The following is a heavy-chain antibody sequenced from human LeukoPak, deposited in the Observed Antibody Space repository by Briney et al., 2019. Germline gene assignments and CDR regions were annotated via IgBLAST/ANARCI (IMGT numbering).Heavy chain of an antibody. D-gene: IGHD6-25*01. J-gene: IGHJ4*02. CDR3: GRDSSGAAI. Sequence: GGSLRLSCAASGFTFSSYAMHWVRQAPGKGLEWVAVISYDGSNKYYADSVKGRFTISRDNSKNTLYLQMNSLRAEDTAVYYCGRDSSGAAIWGQGTLVTVSS. CDR2: ISYDGSNK. V-gene: IGHV3-30*04. CDR1: GFTFSSYA.